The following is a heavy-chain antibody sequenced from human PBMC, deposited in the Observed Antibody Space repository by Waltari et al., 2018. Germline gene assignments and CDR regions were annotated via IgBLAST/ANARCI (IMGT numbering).Heavy chain of an antibody. CDR1: GFNFNYAW. V-gene: IGHV3-15*01. Sequence: EVQLVESGGGLVRPGGSHRLSCVVSGFNFNYAWMRWFRQAPGKGLEWVGFIKSKTSGGAPDYAAPVKGRFTISRDDSQNMVDLQMNSLKSEDTGIYYCVADASEVGRGEFDYWGQGILVTVSS. J-gene: IGHJ4*02. CDR3: VADASEVGRGEFDY. D-gene: IGHD3-10*01. CDR2: IKSKTSGGAP.